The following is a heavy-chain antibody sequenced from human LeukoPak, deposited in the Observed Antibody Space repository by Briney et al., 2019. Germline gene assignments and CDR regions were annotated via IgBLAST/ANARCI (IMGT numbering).Heavy chain of an antibody. Sequence: ASVKVSCKASGYTFTSYDINWVRQAPGQGLEWMGWINPNSGGTNYAQKFQGRVTMTRDTSISTAYMELSSLRSDDTAVYYCARAGAQLENPRSYGMDVWGQGTTVTVSS. V-gene: IGHV1-2*02. J-gene: IGHJ6*02. CDR2: INPNSGGT. CDR3: ARAGAQLENPRSYGMDV. D-gene: IGHD1-1*01. CDR1: GYTFTSYD.